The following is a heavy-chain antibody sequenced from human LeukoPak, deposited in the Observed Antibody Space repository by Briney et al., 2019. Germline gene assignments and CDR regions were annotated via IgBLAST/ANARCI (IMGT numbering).Heavy chain of an antibody. CDR2: VYYSGST. Sequence: SETLSLTCTVSGDSISSTTYHWGWIRQSPGKGLEWIGSVYYSGSTFYNPSLSRRVTVSVDTSKNQFSLKLSSVTAADTAVYYCARGARIAAVYWYFDLWGRGTLVTVSS. CDR1: GDSISSTTYH. V-gene: IGHV4-39*07. CDR3: ARGARIAAVYWYFDL. D-gene: IGHD6-13*01. J-gene: IGHJ2*01.